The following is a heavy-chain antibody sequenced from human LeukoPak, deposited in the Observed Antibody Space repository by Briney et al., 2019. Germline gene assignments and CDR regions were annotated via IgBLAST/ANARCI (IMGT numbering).Heavy chain of an antibody. D-gene: IGHD3-10*01. CDR2: TYYSSKWNN. Sequence: SQTLSLTCAISGDSVSSNIAAWNWITQSPSRGLEWLGSTYYSSKWNNDYAVSVKSRITVNPDTSKNQFSMQLNSVTPEDTAVYYCARAFRGVTGFDAFDIWGQGTMVTVSS. CDR3: ARAFRGVTGFDAFDI. V-gene: IGHV6-1*01. CDR1: GDSVSSNIAA. J-gene: IGHJ3*02.